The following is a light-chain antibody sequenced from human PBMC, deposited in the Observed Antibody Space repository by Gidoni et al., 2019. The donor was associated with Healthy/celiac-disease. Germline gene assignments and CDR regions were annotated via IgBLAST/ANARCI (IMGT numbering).Light chain of an antibody. J-gene: IGLJ2*01. CDR2: QDS. V-gene: IGLV3-1*01. Sequence: SYELTQPPSVSVSPGQTASITCSGDKLGDKYACWYQQKPGQSPVLVIYQDSKRPSGIPERFSGSNSGNTATLTISGTQAMYEADYYWQAWDSSTVVFGGGTKLTVL. CDR3: QAWDSSTVV. CDR1: KLGDKY.